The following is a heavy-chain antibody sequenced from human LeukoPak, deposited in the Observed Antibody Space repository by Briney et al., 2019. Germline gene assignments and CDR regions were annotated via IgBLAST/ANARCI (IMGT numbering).Heavy chain of an antibody. V-gene: IGHV3-74*01. J-gene: IGHJ4*02. CDR2: INSDGSST. Sequence: GGSLRLSCAASGFTFSSYWMHWVRQAPGKGLVWVSRINSDGSSTSYADSVKGRFTISRDKSKNTLYLQMNSLRPEDTAVYYCAKAGGFGELLSPIFDYWGQGTLVTVSS. D-gene: IGHD3-10*01. CDR1: GFTFSSYW. CDR3: AKAGGFGELLSPIFDY.